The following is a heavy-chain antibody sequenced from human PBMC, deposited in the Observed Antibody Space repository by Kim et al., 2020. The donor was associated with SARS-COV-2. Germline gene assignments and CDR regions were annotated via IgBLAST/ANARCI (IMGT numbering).Heavy chain of an antibody. CDR2: ISGRGDYT. J-gene: IGHJ4*02. V-gene: IGHV3-23*01. Sequence: GGSLRLSCAASGFTFGNYAMTWVRQAPGKGLEWVSAISGRGDYTYYADSLKGRFTISRDNSKNTLYLQMNSLRAEDTALYYCAKDLRGPHARYFDCWGQGTLVTGSA. CDR3: AKDLRGPHARYFDC. CDR1: GFTFGNYA. D-gene: IGHD3-10*01.